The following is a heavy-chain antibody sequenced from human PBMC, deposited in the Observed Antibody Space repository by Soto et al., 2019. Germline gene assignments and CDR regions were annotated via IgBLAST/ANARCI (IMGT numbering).Heavy chain of an antibody. CDR1: CGSISSGGYY. J-gene: IGHJ5*02. CDR2: ISYSGTT. Sequence: PSETLSLTCTVSCGSISSGGYYWSWIRQYPGKGLEWIGNISYSGTTSYNPSLKSRVAISIDTSKNQFPLKLSSVTAADTAVYYCAREIVVVVAATRWFDPWGQGTLVTVSS. CDR3: AREIVVVVAATRWFDP. V-gene: IGHV4-30-4*01. D-gene: IGHD2-15*01.